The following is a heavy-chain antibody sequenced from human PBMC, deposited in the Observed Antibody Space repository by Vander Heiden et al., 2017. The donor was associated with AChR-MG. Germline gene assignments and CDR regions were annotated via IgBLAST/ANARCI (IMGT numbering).Heavy chain of an antibody. J-gene: IGHJ4*02. Sequence: QVQLVPSGAEVKKPGASVKVSCKASGYTFTGYYRHWVRQAPGQGLEWMGWINPNRGGTNYAQKFQGRVTMTRDTSISTAYMELSRLRSDDTAVYYCARGSWVVGDFDYWGQGTLVTVAS. CDR2: INPNRGGT. D-gene: IGHD2-2*01. CDR3: ARGSWVVGDFDY. CDR1: GYTFTGYY. V-gene: IGHV1-2*02.